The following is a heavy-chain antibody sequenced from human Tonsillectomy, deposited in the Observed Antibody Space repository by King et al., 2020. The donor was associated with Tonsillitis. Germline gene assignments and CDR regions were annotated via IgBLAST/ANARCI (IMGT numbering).Heavy chain of an antibody. CDR1: GFTFDDYV. V-gene: IGHV3-43*02. J-gene: IGHJ4*02. D-gene: IGHD3-22*01. Sequence: VQLVESGGGVLQPGGSLRLSCAASGFTFDDYVMNWVRQAPGKGLEWVSLISGDGGTTYYANSVNGRFTISRDSSKDSLYLQMNGLRAEDTAFYYCTSGRGWLVDYWGQGTLVTVSS. CDR3: TSGRGWLVDY. CDR2: ISGDGGTT.